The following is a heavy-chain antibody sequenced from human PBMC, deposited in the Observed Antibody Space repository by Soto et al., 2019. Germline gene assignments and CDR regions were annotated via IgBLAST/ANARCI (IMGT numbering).Heavy chain of an antibody. Sequence: QLQLQESGSGLVKPSQTLSLTCAVSGGSMSRGGYPLSWIRQQPGQDLEWIGYIYHNGSPYYNPCLKSRVTISVDRSKNQFSLKLSSVTAADTTVYYCARVPAGWRQRTTGTVS. V-gene: IGHV4-30-2*01. CDR1: GGSMSRGGYP. CDR2: IYHNGSP. J-gene: IGHJ6*02. CDR3: ARVPAG.